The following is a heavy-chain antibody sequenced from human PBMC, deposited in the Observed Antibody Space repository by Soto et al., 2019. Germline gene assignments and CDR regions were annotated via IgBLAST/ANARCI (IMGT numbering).Heavy chain of an antibody. J-gene: IGHJ4*02. Sequence: EVQLLESGGGLVQPGGSLRLSCAASGFTFSSYAMSWVRQAPGKGLEWVSAISGSGGSTYYADSVKGRFTISRDNAKNTRYLQMNSLRAEDTAVYYCAKVSPYCSSTSCLDYWGQGTLVTVSS. D-gene: IGHD2-2*01. CDR2: ISGSGGST. V-gene: IGHV3-23*01. CDR1: GFTFSSYA. CDR3: AKVSPYCSSTSCLDY.